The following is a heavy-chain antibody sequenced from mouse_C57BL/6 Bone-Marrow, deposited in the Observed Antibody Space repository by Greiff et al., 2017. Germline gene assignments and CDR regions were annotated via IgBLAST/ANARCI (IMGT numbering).Heavy chain of an antibody. D-gene: IGHD2-4*01. CDR1: GYIFTEYT. V-gene: IGHV1-62-2*01. Sequence: QVQLQQSGAELVKPGASVKLSCKASGYIFTEYTIHWVKQRSGQGLEWIGWFYPGSGSIKYNERFKDKATLTADKSYNTVYMEISRLTSEDSAVYFCARHERYYDYEGYFDYWGQGTTLTVTS. CDR3: ARHERYYDYEGYFDY. J-gene: IGHJ2*01. CDR2: FYPGSGSI.